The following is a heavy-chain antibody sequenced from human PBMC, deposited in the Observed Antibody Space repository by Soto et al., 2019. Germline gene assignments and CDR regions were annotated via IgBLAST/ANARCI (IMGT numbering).Heavy chain of an antibody. V-gene: IGHV4-39*01. Sequence: SETLSLTCTVSGGSISSSSYYWGWIRQPPGKGLEWIGSIYYSGSTYYNPSLKSRVTISVDTSKNQFSLKLSSVTAADTAVYYCARHDCSSTSCYYYYYMDVWGKGTTVTVSS. CDR3: ARHDCSSTSCYYYYYMDV. J-gene: IGHJ6*03. CDR1: GGSISSSSYY. CDR2: IYYSGST. D-gene: IGHD2-2*01.